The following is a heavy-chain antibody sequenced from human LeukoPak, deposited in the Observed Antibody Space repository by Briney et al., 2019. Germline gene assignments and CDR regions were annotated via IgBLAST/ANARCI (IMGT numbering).Heavy chain of an antibody. D-gene: IGHD3-22*01. CDR2: INPSDSYT. V-gene: IGHV5-10-1*01. CDR3: ARQGGFYDNRGYNDAFDI. J-gene: IGHJ3*02. Sequence: GESLKISCKGSGYSFTTYWISWVRQMPGKGLEWMGRINPSDSYTNYSPSFQGHVTISVDKSISTAYLQWSSLKASDTAMYYCARQGGFYDNRGYNDAFDIWGQGTVVTVSS. CDR1: GYSFTTYW.